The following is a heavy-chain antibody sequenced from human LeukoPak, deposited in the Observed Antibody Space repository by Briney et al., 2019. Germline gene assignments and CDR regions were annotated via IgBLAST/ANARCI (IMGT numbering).Heavy chain of an antibody. CDR1: GFTFSTYA. CDR2: ISYDGSNK. Sequence: GGSLRLSCAASGFTFSTYAMHWVRQAPGKGLEWVAAISYDGSNKYYADSVKGRFTISRDISKNTLYLQMNSLRAEDTAVYYCARERWLEQQWLVNYYYGMDVWGQGTTVTVSS. V-gene: IGHV3-30-3*01. J-gene: IGHJ6*02. D-gene: IGHD6-19*01. CDR3: ARERWLEQQWLVNYYYGMDV.